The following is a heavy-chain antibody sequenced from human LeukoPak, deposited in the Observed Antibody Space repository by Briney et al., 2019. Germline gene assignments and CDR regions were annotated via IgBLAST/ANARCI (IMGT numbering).Heavy chain of an antibody. V-gene: IGHV3-30*18. J-gene: IGHJ4*02. Sequence: PGGSLRLSCAASGFTFSSYGMHWVRQAPGKGLEWVAVISYDGNNKYYADSVKGRFTISRDNSKNTLYLQMNSLRLEDTAVYYCAKDHLHIFGSGSYIDDWGQGALVNVPS. CDR1: GFTFSSYG. CDR2: ISYDGNNK. CDR3: AKDHLHIFGSGSYIDD. D-gene: IGHD3-10*01.